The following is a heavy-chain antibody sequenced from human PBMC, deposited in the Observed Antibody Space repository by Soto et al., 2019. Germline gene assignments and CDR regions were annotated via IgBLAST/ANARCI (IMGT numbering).Heavy chain of an antibody. Sequence: SETLSLTCTVSGGSVSSGSYYWSWIRQPPGKGLEWIGYIYYSGSTNYNPSLKSRVTISVDTSKNQFSLKLSSVTAADTAVYYCASTKEDTAMVGTFDYWGQGTLVTVS. CDR3: ASTKEDTAMVGTFDY. D-gene: IGHD5-18*01. CDR2: IYYSGST. CDR1: GGSVSSGSYY. V-gene: IGHV4-61*01. J-gene: IGHJ4*02.